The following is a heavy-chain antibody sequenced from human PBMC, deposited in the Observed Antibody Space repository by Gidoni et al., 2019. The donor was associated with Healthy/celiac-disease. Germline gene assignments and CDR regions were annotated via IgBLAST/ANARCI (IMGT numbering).Heavy chain of an antibody. J-gene: IGHJ4*02. D-gene: IGHD2-2*01. CDR3: ARGGFVVVPAAPGGDFDY. CDR2: IWYDGSNK. Sequence: EWVAVIWYDGSNKYYADSVKGRFTISRDNSKNTLYLQMNSLRAEDTAVYYCARGGFVVVPAAPGGDFDYWGQGTLVTVSS. V-gene: IGHV3-33*01.